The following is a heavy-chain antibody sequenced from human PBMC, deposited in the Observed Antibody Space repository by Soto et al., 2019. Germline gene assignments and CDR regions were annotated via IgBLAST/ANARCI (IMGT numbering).Heavy chain of an antibody. D-gene: IGHD5-12*01. CDR1: GGSISSSSYY. J-gene: IGHJ4*02. CDR2: IYYSGST. CDR3: ARRHRGYSGYDSSLDY. Sequence: SETLSLTCTVSGGSISSSSYYWGWIRQPPGKGLEWIGSIYYSGSTYYNPSLKSRVTISVDTSKNQFSLKLSSVTAADTAVYYCARRHRGYSGYDSSLDYWGQGTLVTVSS. V-gene: IGHV4-39*01.